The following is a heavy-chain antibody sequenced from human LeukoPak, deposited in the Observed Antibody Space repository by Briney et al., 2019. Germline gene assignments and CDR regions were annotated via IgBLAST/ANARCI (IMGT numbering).Heavy chain of an antibody. Sequence: PSQTLSLTCTVSGGSISSGSYCWSWIRQPAGKGLEWIGRIYTSGSTNYNPSLKSRVTISVDTSKNQFSLKLSSVTAADTAVYYCARQLDYYDSSGPFDYWGQGTLVTVSS. D-gene: IGHD3-22*01. J-gene: IGHJ4*02. CDR3: ARQLDYYDSSGPFDY. CDR1: GGSISSGSYC. CDR2: IYTSGST. V-gene: IGHV4-61*02.